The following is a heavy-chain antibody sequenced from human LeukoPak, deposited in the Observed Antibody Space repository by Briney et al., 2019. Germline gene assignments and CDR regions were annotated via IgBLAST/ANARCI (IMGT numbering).Heavy chain of an antibody. CDR3: ATKQWLAPPPDS. D-gene: IGHD6-19*01. J-gene: IGHJ4*02. V-gene: IGHV3-74*01. CDR2: INTDGTVT. Sequence: PGGSLRLSCAASGFTFSKYWMLWVRQAPGKGLDSVSRINTDGTVTTYADSVKGRFTVSRDNADNTMFLQMNSVRDGDPAVYYCATKQWLAPPPDSWGQGTPVTVSS. CDR1: GFTFSKYW.